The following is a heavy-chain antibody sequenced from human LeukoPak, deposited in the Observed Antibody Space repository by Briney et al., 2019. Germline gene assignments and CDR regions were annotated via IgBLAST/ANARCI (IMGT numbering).Heavy chain of an antibody. V-gene: IGHV4-31*03. J-gene: IGHJ6*02. Sequence: SETLSLTCTVSGGSISSGGYYWSWIRQHPGKGLEWIGYIYYSGSTYYNPSLKSRVTISVDTSKNQFSLKLSSVTAADTAVYYCAREWGSSGWDDYYYGMDVWGQGTTVTVSS. CDR2: IYYSGST. D-gene: IGHD6-19*01. CDR3: AREWGSSGWDDYYYGMDV. CDR1: GGSISSGGYY.